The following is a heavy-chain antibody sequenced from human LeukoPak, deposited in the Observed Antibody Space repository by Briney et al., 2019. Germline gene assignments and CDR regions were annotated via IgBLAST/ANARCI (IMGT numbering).Heavy chain of an antibody. J-gene: IGHJ6*02. D-gene: IGHD3-10*02. CDR2: INPDSGGT. Sequence: ASVKVSCTTSVYTFTGYYIHWVRQAPGQGLEWMGWINPDSGGTNYAQKFQGRVTMTRDTSITTAYMELSKLRSDDTAVFYCVTLVPPPYSYGMDVWGQGTTVTVSS. CDR1: VYTFTGYY. V-gene: IGHV1-2*02. CDR3: VTLVPPPYSYGMDV.